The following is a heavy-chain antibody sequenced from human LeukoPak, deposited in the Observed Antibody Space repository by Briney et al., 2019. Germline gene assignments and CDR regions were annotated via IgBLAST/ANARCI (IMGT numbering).Heavy chain of an antibody. V-gene: IGHV4-39*01. D-gene: IGHD3-22*01. CDR2: IYYSGST. CDR3: ARHSFGDYYDSSGYYYGEYYFDY. CDR1: GVSISSSSYY. J-gene: IGHJ4*02. Sequence: SETLSLTCTVSGVSISSSSYYWGWIRQPPGKGLEWIGSIYYSGSTYYNPSLKSRVTISVDTSKNQFSLKLSSVTAADTAVYYCARHSFGDYYDSSGYYYGEYYFDYWGQGTLVTVSS.